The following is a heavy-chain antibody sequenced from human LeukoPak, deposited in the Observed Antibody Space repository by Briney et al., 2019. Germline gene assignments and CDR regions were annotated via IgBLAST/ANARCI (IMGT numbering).Heavy chain of an antibody. CDR1: GYTFTNYH. J-gene: IGHJ5*02. CDR2: INPNSGGT. Sequence: GASVKVSCKASGYTFTNYHMHWVRQAPGRGLEWMGWINPNSGGTNYAQKFQGRVTMTRDTSISTLYMDLSRLTSDDTAVYYCAREGCISNSCHVIGDDNWFDPWGRGTLLTVSS. CDR3: AREGCISNSCHVIGDDNWFDP. V-gene: IGHV1-2*02. D-gene: IGHD2-2*01.